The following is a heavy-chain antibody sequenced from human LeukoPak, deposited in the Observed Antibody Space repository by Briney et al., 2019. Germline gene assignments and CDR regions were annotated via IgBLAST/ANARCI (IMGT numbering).Heavy chain of an antibody. J-gene: IGHJ2*01. CDR1: GGSISSYY. Sequence: SETLSLTCTVSGGSISSYYWSWIRQPPGKGLEWIGYIYYSGSTNYNPSLNSRVTISVDTSKNQFSLKLSSVTAADTAVYYCARDPQYYYDSSGYLGWYFDLWGRGTLVTVSS. D-gene: IGHD3-22*01. V-gene: IGHV4-59*01. CDR3: ARDPQYYYDSSGYLGWYFDL. CDR2: IYYSGST.